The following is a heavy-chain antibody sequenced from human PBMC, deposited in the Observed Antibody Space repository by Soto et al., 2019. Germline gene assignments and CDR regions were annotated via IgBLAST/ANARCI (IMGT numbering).Heavy chain of an antibody. CDR3: ARDLLGQQLPPPSDWFDP. CDR2: IIPIFGTA. V-gene: IGHV1-69*13. D-gene: IGHD6-13*01. CDR1: GGTFSSYA. J-gene: IGHJ5*02. Sequence: SVKVSCKASGGTFSSYAISWVRQAPGQGLEWMGGIIPIFGTANYAQKFQGRVTITADESTSTAYMELSSLRSEDTAVYYCARDLLGQQLPPPSDWFDPWGQGTLVTVSS.